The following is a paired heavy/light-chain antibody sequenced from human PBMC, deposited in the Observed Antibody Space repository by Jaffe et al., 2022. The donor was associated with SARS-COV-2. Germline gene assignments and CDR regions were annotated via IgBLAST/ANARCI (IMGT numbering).Light chain of an antibody. CDR3: QQRRYWPLT. CDR2: DSS. CDR1: QSVMDY. V-gene: IGKV3-11*01. Sequence: ETVLTQSPATLSLSPGERCTLSCRASQSVMDYLAWYQQKPGQAPRLLIYDSSKRATGIPARFSAGGSGTDFTLTISSLEPEDFAVYYCQQRRYWPLTFGGGTKVEN. J-gene: IGKJ4*01.
Heavy chain of an antibody. J-gene: IGHJ2*01. CDR1: GFTFTSNW. Sequence: EVQLVESGGGLVQPGGSLRLSCEASGFTFTSNWMTWVRQAPGKGLEWVANIKQDGSEKFYVDSVKGRFTISRDNTENSLFLQMNSLRAEDTAIYYCARVIDWGDRPNSWYFDLWGRGTLVTVSS. CDR2: IKQDGSEK. V-gene: IGHV3-7*03. D-gene: IGHD3-9*01. CDR3: ARVIDWGDRPNSWYFDL.